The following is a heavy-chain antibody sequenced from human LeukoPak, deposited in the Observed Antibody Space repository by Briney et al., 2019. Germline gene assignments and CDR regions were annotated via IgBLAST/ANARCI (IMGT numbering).Heavy chain of an antibody. CDR3: ARERGEGYYYDSSGYRYYFDY. J-gene: IGHJ4*02. CDR1: GFTFSSYW. D-gene: IGHD3-22*01. V-gene: IGHV3-48*04. CDR2: ISSSGSTT. Sequence: PGGSLRLSCAASGFTFSSYWMHWVRQAPGKGLEWVSYISSSGSTTYYADSVKGRFTISRDNAKNSLYLQMNSLRAEDAAVYYCARERGEGYYYDSSGYRYYFDYWGQGTLVTVSS.